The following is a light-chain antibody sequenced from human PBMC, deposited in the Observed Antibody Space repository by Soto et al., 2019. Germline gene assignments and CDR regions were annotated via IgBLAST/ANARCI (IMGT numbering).Light chain of an antibody. CDR2: DAS. J-gene: IGLJ3*02. CDR1: SSNVGGYNY. V-gene: IGLV2-11*01. CDR3: CSYAASYTLL. Sequence: QSVLTQPRSVSASPGQSVTISCTGTSSNVGGYNYVSWYQQNPGKAPKLMIYDASKRPPGVPDRFSGSKSGNAAFLTISGLQGEDEADYYCCSYAASYTLLFGGGTKLTVL.